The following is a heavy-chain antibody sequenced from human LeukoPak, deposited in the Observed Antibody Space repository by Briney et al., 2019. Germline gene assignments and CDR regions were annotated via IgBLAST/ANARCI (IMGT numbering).Heavy chain of an antibody. J-gene: IGHJ3*02. Sequence: GGSLRLSCAGSGITVGSFSMSWVRQAPGKGLKWVSAISVSGDRTYYADYVRGRFTISRDNSKNTLYLQMNSLRAEDTAVYYCAKEVRSGYGSAFDIWGQGTMVTVSS. V-gene: IGHV3-23*01. D-gene: IGHD5-12*01. CDR3: AKEVRSGYGSAFDI. CDR1: GITVGSFS. CDR2: ISVSGDRT.